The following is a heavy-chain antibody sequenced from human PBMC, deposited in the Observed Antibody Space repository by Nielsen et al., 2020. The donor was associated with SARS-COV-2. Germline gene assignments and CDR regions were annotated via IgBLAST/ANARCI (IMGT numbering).Heavy chain of an antibody. D-gene: IGHD3-3*01. V-gene: IGHV4-30-2*01. Sequence: SETLSLTCAVSGGSLSSAGYSWGWIRQPPGKGLEWIGYTIQSGGSYNNPSLVSRVTISVDRSKNQFSLNLDSVTAADTAVYFCARVKLGSDFWSGYFDIWGQGIRVTVSS. J-gene: IGHJ4*02. CDR3: ARVKLGSDFWSGYFDI. CDR1: GGSLSSAGYS. CDR2: TIQSGGS.